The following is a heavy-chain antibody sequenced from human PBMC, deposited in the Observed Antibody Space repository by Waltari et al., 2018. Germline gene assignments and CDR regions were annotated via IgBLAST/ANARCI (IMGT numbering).Heavy chain of an antibody. D-gene: IGHD2-15*01. J-gene: IGHJ4*02. CDR3: AREVGYCSGGSCYEYFDY. CDR2: SYTSGST. V-gene: IGHV4-61*02. CDR1: GGSISSGSYY. Sequence: QVQLQESGPGLVKPSQTLSLTCTVSGGSISSGSYYWSWIRQPAGKGLEWIGRSYTSGSTNYNPSLKSRVTISVDTSKNQFSLKLSSVTAADTAVYYCAREVGYCSGGSCYEYFDYWGQGTLVTVSS.